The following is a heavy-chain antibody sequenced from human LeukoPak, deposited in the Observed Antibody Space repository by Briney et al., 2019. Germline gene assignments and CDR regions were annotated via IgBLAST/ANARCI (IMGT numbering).Heavy chain of an antibody. CDR1: GFTFSSYG. CDR3: AKVSPSGYDSDYFDH. CDR2: ISYDGSNK. J-gene: IGHJ4*02. D-gene: IGHD5-12*01. Sequence: GRSLRLSCAASGFTFSSYGMHWVRQAPGKGLEWVAVISYDGSNKYYADSVKGRFTISRDNSKNTLYLQMNSLRAEDTAVYYCAKVSPSGYDSDYFDHWGQGTLVTVSS. V-gene: IGHV3-30*18.